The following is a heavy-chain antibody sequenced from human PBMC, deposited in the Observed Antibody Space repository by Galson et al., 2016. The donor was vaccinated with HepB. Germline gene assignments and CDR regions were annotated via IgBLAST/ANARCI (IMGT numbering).Heavy chain of an antibody. CDR1: GFTFITYD. CDR2: IGPAAGDT. CDR3: ARDFDFCNGFPHGMDV. V-gene: IGHV3-13*01. J-gene: IGHJ6*02. Sequence: SLKLSCEASGFTFITYDIYWVRQPPGKGLEWVSAIGPAAGDTHYAASLEGRFTVSRDNAKNSLFLQMHSLIAEDTAVYYCARDFDFCNGFPHGMDVWGQGTAVTVSS. D-gene: IGHD2/OR15-2a*01.